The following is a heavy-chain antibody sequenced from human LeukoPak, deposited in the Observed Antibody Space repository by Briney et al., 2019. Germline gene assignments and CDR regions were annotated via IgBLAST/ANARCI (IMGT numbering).Heavy chain of an antibody. V-gene: IGHV4-39*07. CDR3: ARLVRLTLVLRPSTYYHSMDV. J-gene: IGHJ6*02. D-gene: IGHD3-10*01. CDR1: GGSISSSSYY. Sequence: PSETLSLTCTVSGGSISSSSYYWGWIRQPPGKGLEWIGSIYYSGSTYYNPSLKSRVTISVDTSKNQFSLKLSSVTAADTAVYYCARLVRLTLVLRPSTYYHSMDVWGQGTAVTVSS. CDR2: IYYSGST.